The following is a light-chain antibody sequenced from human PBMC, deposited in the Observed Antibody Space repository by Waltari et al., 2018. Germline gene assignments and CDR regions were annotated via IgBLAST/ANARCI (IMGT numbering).Light chain of an antibody. CDR1: SSTIGSKT. CDR2: SNN. CDR3: AAWDDSLNAVV. Sequence: QSVLTQPPSASGTPGQRVTISCSGSSSTIGSKTVNWYQQLPGTAPKLLIYSNNQRPSGVPDRFSGSKSGTSASLAISGLQSEDEADYYCAAWDDSLNAVVFGGGTKLTVL. V-gene: IGLV1-44*01. J-gene: IGLJ2*01.